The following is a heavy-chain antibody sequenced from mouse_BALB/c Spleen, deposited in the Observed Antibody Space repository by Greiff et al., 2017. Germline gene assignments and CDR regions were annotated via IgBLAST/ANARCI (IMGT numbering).Heavy chain of an antibody. J-gene: IGHJ3*01. Sequence: VKLMESGAELVRPGTSVKISCKASGYTFTNYWLGWVKQRPGHGLEWIGDIYPGGGYTNYNEKFKGKATLTADTSSSTAYMQLSSLTSEDSAVYFCAREEYGNDAYWGQGTLVTVSA. D-gene: IGHD2-10*02. V-gene: IGHV1-63*02. CDR1: GYTFTNYW. CDR3: AREEYGNDAY. CDR2: IYPGGGYT.